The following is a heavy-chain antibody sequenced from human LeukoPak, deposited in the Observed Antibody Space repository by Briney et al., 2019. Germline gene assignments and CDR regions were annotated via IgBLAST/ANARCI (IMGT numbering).Heavy chain of an antibody. D-gene: IGHD3-16*01. V-gene: IGHV3-30*18. CDR2: ISTDGSIK. CDR1: GFTFSDFG. CDR3: AKGGPWMITFGEAPDAFDI. Sequence: PGRSLRLSCAASGFTFSDFGLHWVRQAPGKGLEWVELISTDGSIKHYGDSVRGRFTISRDNSKNTMYLQMNSLRAEDTAVYYCAKGGPWMITFGEAPDAFDIWGLGTMVTVSS. J-gene: IGHJ3*02.